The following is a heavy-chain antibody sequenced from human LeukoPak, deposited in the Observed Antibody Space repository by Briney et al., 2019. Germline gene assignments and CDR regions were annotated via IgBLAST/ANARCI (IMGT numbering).Heavy chain of an antibody. J-gene: IGHJ4*02. Sequence: TETLSLTCAVYGGSFSGYYWSWIRQPPGKGLEWIGEINHSGSTYYNPSLKSRVTISLDRSKNQFTLKLSSVTAADTAVYYCTRRSNSQPPNYWGQGTLVTVSS. V-gene: IGHV4-34*01. CDR1: GGSFSGYY. D-gene: IGHD4-23*01. CDR2: INHSGST. CDR3: TRRSNSQPPNY.